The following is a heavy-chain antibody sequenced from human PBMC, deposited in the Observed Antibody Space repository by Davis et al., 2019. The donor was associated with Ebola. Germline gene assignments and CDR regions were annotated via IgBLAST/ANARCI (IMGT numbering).Heavy chain of an antibody. J-gene: IGHJ4*02. CDR1: GFTFSSYS. V-gene: IGHV3-48*04. CDR2: ISSSSSTI. D-gene: IGHD6-19*01. Sequence: GESLKISCAASGFTFSSYSMNWVRQAPGTGLAWVSYISSSSSTIYYADSVKGRFTISRDNAKNSLYLQMNSLRAEDTAVYYCARDRGQWLVTPVDYWGQGTLVTVSS. CDR3: ARDRGQWLVTPVDY.